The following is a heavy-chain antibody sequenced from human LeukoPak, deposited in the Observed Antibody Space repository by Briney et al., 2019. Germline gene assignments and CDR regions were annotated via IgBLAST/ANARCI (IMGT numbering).Heavy chain of an antibody. CDR1: GGSISSYY. J-gene: IGHJ4*02. CDR3: ARGPLVGATPYYFDY. V-gene: IGHV4-59*12. Sequence: SETLSLTCTVSGGSISSYYWSWIRQPPGKGLEWIGYIYSSGSTNYNPSLKSRVTISVDTSKNQFSLRLSSVTAADTAVYYCARGPLVGATPYYFDYWGQGPLVTVSS. D-gene: IGHD1-26*01. CDR2: IYSSGST.